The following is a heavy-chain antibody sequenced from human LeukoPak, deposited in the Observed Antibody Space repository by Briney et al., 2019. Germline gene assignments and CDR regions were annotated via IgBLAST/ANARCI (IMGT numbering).Heavy chain of an antibody. V-gene: IGHV1-69*06. J-gene: IGHJ4*02. CDR1: AGTFSSYA. D-gene: IGHD3-22*01. Sequence: SVKVSCKASAGTFSSYAISWVRQAPGQGLEWMGGIIPIFGTANYAQKFQGKVTITADKSTSTAYMELSSLRSEDTAVYYCARLFQRNELNYYDSSGYSLGYWGQGTLVTVSS. CDR2: IIPIFGTA. CDR3: ARLFQRNELNYYDSSGYSLGY.